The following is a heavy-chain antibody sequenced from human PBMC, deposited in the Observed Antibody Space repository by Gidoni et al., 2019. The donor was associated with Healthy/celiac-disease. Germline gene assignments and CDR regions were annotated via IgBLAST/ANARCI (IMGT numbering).Heavy chain of an antibody. CDR2: IYSGGST. V-gene: IGHV3-53*01. Sequence: EVQLVESGGGLIQHGGSLRLSCAASGFTVSRNYLRWVRQAPGKGLEWVSVIYSGGSTYYADSGKGRCTISRDNSKNTLYLQMNSLRAEDTAVYYCARDFSGYFWSGFGYYYGMDVWGQGTTVTVSS. D-gene: IGHD3-3*01. CDR1: GFTVSRNY. CDR3: ARDFSGYFWSGFGYYYGMDV. J-gene: IGHJ6*02.